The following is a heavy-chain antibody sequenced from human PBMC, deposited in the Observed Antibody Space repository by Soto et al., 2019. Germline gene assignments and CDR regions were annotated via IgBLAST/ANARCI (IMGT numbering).Heavy chain of an antibody. Sequence: ASVKVSCKASGYTFTSYGISWVRQAPGQGLEWMGWISAYNGNTNYAQKLQGRVTMTTDTSTSTAYMELRSLRSDDTAVYYCARGVSTYYYDSSGYYWNWFDPWGQGTLVTSPQ. CDR1: GYTFTSYG. CDR2: ISAYNGNT. V-gene: IGHV1-18*01. D-gene: IGHD3-22*01. J-gene: IGHJ5*02. CDR3: ARGVSTYYYDSSGYYWNWFDP.